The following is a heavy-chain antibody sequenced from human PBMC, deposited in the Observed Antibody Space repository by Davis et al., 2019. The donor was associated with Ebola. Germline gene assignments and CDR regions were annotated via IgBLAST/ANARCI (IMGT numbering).Heavy chain of an antibody. J-gene: IGHJ4*02. V-gene: IGHV4-34*01. D-gene: IGHD6-19*01. CDR2: INHSGST. Sequence: MPSETLSLTCAVYGGSFSGYYWSWIRQPPGKGLEWIGEINHSGSTNYNPSLKSRVTISVDTSKNQFSLKLSSVTAADTAVYYCARSAGYTNGWTPYGLDSWGQGILVAVSS. CDR1: GGSFSGYY. CDR3: ARSAGYTNGWTPYGLDS.